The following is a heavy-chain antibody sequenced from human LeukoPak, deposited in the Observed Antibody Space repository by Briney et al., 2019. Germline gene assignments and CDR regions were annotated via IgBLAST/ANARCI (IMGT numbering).Heavy chain of an antibody. V-gene: IGHV5-51*01. Sequence: GESLKISGKDSGYSFTNYWIGWVRQMPGKGLERMGIIYPGDSHTRYSPSFQGQVTISADKSIGTAYLQWSSLKASDTAIYYCAGGPTVYGMDVWGQGTTVTVSS. J-gene: IGHJ6*02. CDR2: IYPGDSHT. CDR1: GYSFTNYW. D-gene: IGHD2-15*01. CDR3: AGGPTVYGMDV.